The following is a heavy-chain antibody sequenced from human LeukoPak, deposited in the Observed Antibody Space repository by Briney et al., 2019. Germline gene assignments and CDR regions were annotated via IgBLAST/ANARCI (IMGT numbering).Heavy chain of an antibody. D-gene: IGHD1-26*01. J-gene: IGHJ6*02. CDR1: GFTFSSYG. Sequence: PGGSLRLSCAASGFTFSSYGMHWVRQAPGKGLEWVAFIRYDGSNKYYADSVKGRFTISRDNSKNTLYLQMNSLRAEDTAVYYCARYSGSYYYGMDVWGQGTTVTVSS. V-gene: IGHV3-30*02. CDR2: IRYDGSNK. CDR3: ARYSGSYYYGMDV.